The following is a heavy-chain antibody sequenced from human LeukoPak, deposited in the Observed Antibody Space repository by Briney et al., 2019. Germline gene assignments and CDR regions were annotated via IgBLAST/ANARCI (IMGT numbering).Heavy chain of an antibody. CDR3: ARDRITMVRGVPGARFDC. Sequence: ASVTVSFKASGYTFTGYYMHWVRQAPGQGLEWMGWINPNSGGTNYAQKFQGRVTMTRDTSISTAYMELSRLRSDDTAVYYCARDRITMVRGVPGARFDCCVQGSLVTVSS. V-gene: IGHV1-2*02. CDR1: GYTFTGYY. J-gene: IGHJ4*02. CDR2: INPNSGGT. D-gene: IGHD3-10*01.